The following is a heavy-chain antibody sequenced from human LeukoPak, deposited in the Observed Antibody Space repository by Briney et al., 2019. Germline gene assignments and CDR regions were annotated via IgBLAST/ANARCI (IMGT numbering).Heavy chain of an antibody. CDR1: GYYISSGYY. V-gene: IGHV4-38-2*02. CDR3: ARDAWFGGYFDY. Sequence: SETLSLTCTVSGYYISSGYYWGWIRQPPGRGLEWIGGIYHSGSTYYNPSLKSRVTISVDTSKNQFSLKLSSVTAADTAVYYCARDAWFGGYFDYWGQGTLVTVSS. J-gene: IGHJ4*02. D-gene: IGHD3-10*01. CDR2: IYHSGST.